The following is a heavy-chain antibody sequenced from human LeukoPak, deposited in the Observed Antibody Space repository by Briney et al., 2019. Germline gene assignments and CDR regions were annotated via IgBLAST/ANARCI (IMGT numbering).Heavy chain of an antibody. J-gene: IGHJ3*02. CDR2: ISGSGGST. Sequence: GESLKISCKGSGFTFSSYAMSWVRQAPGKGLEWVSAISGSGGSTYYADSVKGRFTISRDNSKNTLYLQMNSLRAEDTAVYYCAKDRGIAARSDAFDIWGQGTMVTVSS. D-gene: IGHD6-6*01. V-gene: IGHV3-23*01. CDR1: GFTFSSYA. CDR3: AKDRGIAARSDAFDI.